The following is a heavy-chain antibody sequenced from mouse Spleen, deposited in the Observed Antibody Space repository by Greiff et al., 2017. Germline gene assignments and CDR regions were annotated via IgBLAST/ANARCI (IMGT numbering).Heavy chain of an antibody. J-gene: IGHJ4*01. V-gene: IGHV1-50*01. CDR2: IDPSDSYT. CDR1: GYTFTSYW. CDR3: ARGGPTGAMDY. Sequence: QVQLKQPGAELVKPGASVKLSCKASGYTFTSYWMQWVKQRPGQGLEWIGEIDPSDSYTNYNQKFKGKATLTVDTSSSTAYMQLSSLTSEDSAVYYCARGGPTGAMDYWGQGTSVTVSS.